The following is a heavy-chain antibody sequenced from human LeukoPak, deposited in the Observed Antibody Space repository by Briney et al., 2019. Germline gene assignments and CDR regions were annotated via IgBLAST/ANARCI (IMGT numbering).Heavy chain of an antibody. CDR1: GFTLTTCG. J-gene: IGHJ6*03. D-gene: IGHD3-10*01. V-gene: IGHV3-23*01. Sequence: GGTLRLSCSASGFTLTTCGMNWVRQAPGKGLEWVSAISGSGGSTYYADSVKGRFTISRDNSKNTLYLQMNSLGAEDTAVYYCAKNYYGSGSYYLNRYYYYYYMDVWGKGTTVTVSS. CDR3: AKNYYGSGSYYLNRYYYYYYMDV. CDR2: ISGSGGST.